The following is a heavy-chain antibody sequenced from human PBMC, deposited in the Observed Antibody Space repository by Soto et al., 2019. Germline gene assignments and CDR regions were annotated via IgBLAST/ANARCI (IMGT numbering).Heavy chain of an antibody. CDR1: CGSISSYY. Sequence: PSETLSLTCTVSCGSISSYYWSWIRQPAGKGLEWVGRIQSSGSTNYNPSLKSRLTMSVDTSKNQFSLNLSSVTAADTAVYYCVRDAGGYDPCGQGIPVTVSA. V-gene: IGHV4-4*07. D-gene: IGHD2-15*01. J-gene: IGHJ5*02. CDR2: IQSSGST. CDR3: VRDAGGYDP.